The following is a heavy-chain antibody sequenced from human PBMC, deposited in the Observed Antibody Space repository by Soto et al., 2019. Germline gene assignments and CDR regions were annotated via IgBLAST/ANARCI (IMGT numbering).Heavy chain of an antibody. V-gene: IGHV4-4*02. CDR2: IYHGGNT. CDR1: GAPISTGNW. D-gene: IGHD3-22*01. J-gene: IGHJ5*01. CDR3: ARHSSYYYDSSAYYDS. Sequence: QVHLQESGPRLVQSSGTLSLTCGVSGAPISTGNWWTWVRQPPGKGLEWIGEIYHGGNTNYRPSLKSRVTISVDKSNNQFSLRLSSVTAADTAVYYCARHSSYYYDSSAYYDSWGQGTLVTVSS.